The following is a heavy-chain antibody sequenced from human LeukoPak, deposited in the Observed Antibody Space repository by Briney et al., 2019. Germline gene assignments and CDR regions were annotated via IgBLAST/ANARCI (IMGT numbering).Heavy chain of an antibody. CDR3: ARENLVEAYFDY. J-gene: IGHJ4*02. Sequence: ASVKVSCKASGYTFTSYYMHWMRQAPGQGLEWMGIINPSGGSTSYAQKFQGRVTLTRDTSTSTVYMELSSLRSEDTAVYYCARENLVEAYFDYWGQGTLVTVSS. V-gene: IGHV1-46*03. CDR1: GYTFTSYY. D-gene: IGHD3-16*01. CDR2: INPSGGST.